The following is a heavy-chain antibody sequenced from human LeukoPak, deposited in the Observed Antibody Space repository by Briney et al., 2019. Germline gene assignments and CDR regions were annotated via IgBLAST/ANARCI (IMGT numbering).Heavy chain of an antibody. CDR2: IRYDGSNK. V-gene: IGHV3-30*02. Sequence: PGGSLRLSCAASGFTFSSYGMHWVRQAPGKGLEWVAFIRYDGSNKYYADSVKGRFTISRDNSKNTLYLQMNSLRAEDTAVYYCANEGRTYYDFWSGYFTPSGCFDYWGQGTLVTVPS. J-gene: IGHJ4*02. CDR3: ANEGRTYYDFWSGYFTPSGCFDY. CDR1: GFTFSSYG. D-gene: IGHD3-3*01.